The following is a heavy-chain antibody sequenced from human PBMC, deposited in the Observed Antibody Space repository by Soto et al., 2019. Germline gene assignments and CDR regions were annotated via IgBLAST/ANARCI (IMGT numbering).Heavy chain of an antibody. D-gene: IGHD3-3*02. CDR3: ATGGGWLHNSYIRGLYFDY. V-gene: IGHV4-59*01. CDR1: GGSLSGSY. Sequence: SETLSLTCTVSGGSLSGSYCSWIRKSPGKSLEWIASISYTGGTTHNPSLKRRVTLSVDTSKNQFSLSLTSVTPADTAAYYCATGGGWLHNSYIRGLYFDYWGQGVLVTVPS. J-gene: IGHJ4*02. CDR2: ISYTGGT.